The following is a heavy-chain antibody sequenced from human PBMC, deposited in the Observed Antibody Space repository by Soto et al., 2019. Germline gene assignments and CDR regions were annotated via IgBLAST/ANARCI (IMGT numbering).Heavy chain of an antibody. CDR3: ARVPEY. J-gene: IGHJ4*02. CDR1: GGSIGIGGNS. V-gene: IGHV4-30-2*01. CDR2: IYHSRST. Sequence: TLSLTCAVCGGSIGIGGNSWSWIRQPPGKGLEWIGYIYHSRSTYYNPSLKSRVTISVDRSKNQFSLKLSSVTDADTAVYYCARVPEYWGQGTLVTVSS.